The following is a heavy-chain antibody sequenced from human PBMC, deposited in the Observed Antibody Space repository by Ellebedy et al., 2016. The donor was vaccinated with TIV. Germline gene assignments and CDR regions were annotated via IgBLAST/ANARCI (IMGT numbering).Heavy chain of an antibody. D-gene: IGHD2-2*01. Sequence: PGGSLRLSCPASAFTVTGNHMACVRQAPGQGLEWVSLIYNGDYTYYTDSVKGRFTISRDNFKNPLYLQTNSLRAEDTAMYYCARDWGYEVTDWGQGTLVTVSS. CDR2: IYNGDYT. J-gene: IGHJ4*02. V-gene: IGHV3-53*01. CDR1: AFTVTGNH. CDR3: ARDWGYEVTD.